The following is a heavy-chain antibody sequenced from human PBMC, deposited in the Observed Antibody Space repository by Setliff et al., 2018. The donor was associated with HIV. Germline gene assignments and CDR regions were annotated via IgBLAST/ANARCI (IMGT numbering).Heavy chain of an antibody. CDR2: IYPGDSDT. V-gene: IGHV5-51*01. J-gene: IGHJ6*02. CDR3: ARLGGICSGGSCTALAYTMDV. Sequence: ESLKLSCKGSGYSFSSYWIGWVRQMPGKGLEWMGIIYPGDSDTRYSPSFQGQVTISADKSISTAYLQCSSLKASDTAMYYCARLGGICSGGSCTALAYTMDVWGQGTTVTVSS. D-gene: IGHD2-15*01. CDR1: GYSFSSYW.